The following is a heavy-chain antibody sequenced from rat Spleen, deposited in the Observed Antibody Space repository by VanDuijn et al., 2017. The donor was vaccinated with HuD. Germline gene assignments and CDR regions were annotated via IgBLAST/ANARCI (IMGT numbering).Heavy chain of an antibody. D-gene: IGHD1-2*01. CDR3: ARQPHTNYLYGYYFDY. J-gene: IGHJ2*01. V-gene: IGHV5-29*01. Sequence: EVQLVESDGGLVQPGRSLKLSCAVSGFIFSDYYMAWVRQTPTKGLEWVATINYDGISTFYRDSVKARFTISRDNTKSTLYLRVDSLRSEDTATYHCARQPHTNYLYGYYFDYWGQGVMVTVSS. CDR1: GFIFSDYY. CDR2: INYDGIST.